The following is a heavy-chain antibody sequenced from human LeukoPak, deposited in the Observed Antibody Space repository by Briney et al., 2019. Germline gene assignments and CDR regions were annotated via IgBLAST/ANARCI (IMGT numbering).Heavy chain of an antibody. J-gene: IGHJ4*02. Sequence: GGSLRLSCAASGFTVSSNYMSWVRQAPGKGLEWVSVIYSGGSTYYADSVKGRFTISRDNSKNTLYLQMNSLRAEDTAVYYCVCGDYERATVRDYWGQGTLVTVSS. CDR1: GFTVSSNY. D-gene: IGHD2-21*02. V-gene: IGHV3-53*01. CDR3: VCGDYERATVRDY. CDR2: IYSGGST.